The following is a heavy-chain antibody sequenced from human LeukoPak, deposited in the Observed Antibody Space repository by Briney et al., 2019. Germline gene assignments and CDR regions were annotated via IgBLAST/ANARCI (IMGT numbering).Heavy chain of an antibody. D-gene: IGHD6-19*01. Sequence: PGGSLRLSCAASGFTFSSYGMHWVRQAPGKGLEWVAVISYDGGNKYYADSVKGRFTISRDSSKNTLYLQMNSLRAEDTAVYYCAKDLRGWLDSCDYWGQGTLVTVSS. CDR2: ISYDGGNK. V-gene: IGHV3-30*18. CDR1: GFTFSSYG. CDR3: AKDLRGWLDSCDY. J-gene: IGHJ4*02.